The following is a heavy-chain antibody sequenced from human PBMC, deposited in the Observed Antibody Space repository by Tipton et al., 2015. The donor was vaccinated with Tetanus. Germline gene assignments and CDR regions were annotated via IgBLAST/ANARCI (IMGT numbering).Heavy chain of an antibody. Sequence: QLVQSGGEGKKPGESLKISCKGSGYIFNNYWIGWVRQKPGKGLEWMGILYPGDSDTRYSPSFQGQVTISVDKSINTAYLQWSSLKASDTSIFYCARAHCTDGVCNFDFWGQGALVTVAS. J-gene: IGHJ4*02. CDR2: LYPGDSDT. CDR3: ARAHCTDGVCNFDF. CDR1: GYIFNNYW. V-gene: IGHV5-51*01. D-gene: IGHD2-8*01.